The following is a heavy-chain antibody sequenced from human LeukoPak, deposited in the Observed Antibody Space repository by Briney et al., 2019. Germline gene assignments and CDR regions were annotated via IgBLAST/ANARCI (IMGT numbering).Heavy chain of an antibody. CDR3: AREPRSRYYYGSGASWFDP. V-gene: IGHV3-66*01. D-gene: IGHD3-10*01. CDR2: IYSGGST. CDR1: GFTVSSNY. Sequence: PGGSLRLSCAASGFTVSSNYMSWVRQAPGKGLEWVSVIYSGGSTYYADSVKGRFTISRDNSENTLYLQMNSLRPEDTAVYYCAREPRSRYYYGSGASWFDPWGQGTLVTVSS. J-gene: IGHJ5*02.